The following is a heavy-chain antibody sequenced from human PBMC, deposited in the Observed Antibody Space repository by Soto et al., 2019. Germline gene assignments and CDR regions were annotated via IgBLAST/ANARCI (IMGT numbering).Heavy chain of an antibody. CDR2: ISSSSTTI. Sequence: PGGSLRLSCAASGFTFSSYDINWVRQAPGKGLEWVSYISSSSTTIYYADSVKGRFTISRDNAKNSLSLQMNSLRAEDTAVYYCARETGYDPGDYWGQGTLVTVSS. CDR3: ARETGYDPGDY. D-gene: IGHD3-3*01. V-gene: IGHV3-48*01. J-gene: IGHJ4*02. CDR1: GFTFSSYD.